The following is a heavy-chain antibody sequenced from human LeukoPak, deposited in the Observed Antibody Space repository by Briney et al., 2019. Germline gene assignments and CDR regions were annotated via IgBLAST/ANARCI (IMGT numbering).Heavy chain of an antibody. Sequence: GGSLRLSCAASGFIFSNYWMSWVRQAPGKGLEWVSVIYSGGSTYYADSVKGRFTISRDNSKNTLYLQMNSLRAEDTAVYYCARFKPGLYYFDYWGQGTLVTVSS. CDR1: GFIFSNYW. CDR3: ARFKPGLYYFDY. J-gene: IGHJ4*02. V-gene: IGHV3-53*01. CDR2: IYSGGST.